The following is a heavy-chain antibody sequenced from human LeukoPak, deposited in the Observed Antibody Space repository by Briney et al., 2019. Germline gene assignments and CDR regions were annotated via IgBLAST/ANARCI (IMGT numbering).Heavy chain of an antibody. D-gene: IGHD6-13*01. CDR3: ASASSHRIAAGGDY. CDR1: GFTFSNYW. V-gene: IGHV3-74*01. CDR2: INSDGSGR. J-gene: IGHJ4*02. Sequence: HSGGSLRLSCAASGFTFSNYWMHWVRQAPGKGLVWVSRINSDGSGRNYADSVKGRFTISRDNAKNTLYLQMNSLRAEDTAVYYCASASSHRIAAGGDYWGQGTLVTVSS.